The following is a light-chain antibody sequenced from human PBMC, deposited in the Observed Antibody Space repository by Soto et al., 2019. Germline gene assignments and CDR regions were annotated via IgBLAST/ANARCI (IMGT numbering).Light chain of an antibody. CDR2: EVS. J-gene: IGLJ1*01. CDR1: SGEVGGYNH. CDR3: ISYTGSSTSYV. V-gene: IGLV2-14*01. Sequence: QSALTQPAFVSGSPGQSITISCAGTSGEVGGYNHVAWYQQHPGKAPKLMIYEVSKRPSGVSNRFSGSKSGNTASLNISGLQAEDEADYYCISYTGSSTSYVFGTGTKLTVL.